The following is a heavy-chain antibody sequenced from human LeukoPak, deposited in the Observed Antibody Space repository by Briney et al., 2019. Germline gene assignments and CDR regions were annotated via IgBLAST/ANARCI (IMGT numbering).Heavy chain of an antibody. CDR2: IYYSRTT. D-gene: IGHD3-10*01. CDR1: GGSISSSSYD. CDR3: ARQISDYYYYYMDV. V-gene: IGHV4-39*01. J-gene: IGHJ6*03. Sequence: PSETLSLTCTVSGGSISSSSYDWGWIREPPGKGLEWIATIYYSRTTYYSPSLGSRVTISEDTSKNQFSLTLRSVTAADTAVYYCARQISDYYYYYMDVWGKGTTVTVSS.